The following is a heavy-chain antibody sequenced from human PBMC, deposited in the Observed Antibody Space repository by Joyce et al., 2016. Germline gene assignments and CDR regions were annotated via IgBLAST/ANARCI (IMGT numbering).Heavy chain of an antibody. CDR3: AISGMTGDGYYVDS. CDR1: GYTFTAFF. V-gene: IGHV1-2*02. Sequence: QVQLVQSGAEVKKPGASVKVSCKASGYTFTAFFIHWVRQAPGQGLEWMGWINAYNGGTNYVQKFQGRVTMTRDTSISTAYMELNNLRSDDTVVYYCAISGMTGDGYYVDSWGQGTLVTVSS. D-gene: IGHD3-22*01. J-gene: IGHJ4*02. CDR2: INAYNGGT.